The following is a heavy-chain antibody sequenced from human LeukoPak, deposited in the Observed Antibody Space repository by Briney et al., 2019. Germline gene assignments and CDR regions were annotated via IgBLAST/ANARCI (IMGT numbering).Heavy chain of an antibody. CDR2: IYHTGST. J-gene: IGHJ5*02. D-gene: IGHD3-10*01. V-gene: IGHV4-30-2*01. Sequence: SETLSLTCTVSGASISSGTYSWSWIRQPPGEGLEWIGYIYHTGSTYYNPSLKSRVTISVDRSKNQFSLNLNSVTAADTALYYRARGDGSGSGRWFDPWGQGTLITVSS. CDR3: ARGDGSGSGRWFDP. CDR1: GASISSGTYS.